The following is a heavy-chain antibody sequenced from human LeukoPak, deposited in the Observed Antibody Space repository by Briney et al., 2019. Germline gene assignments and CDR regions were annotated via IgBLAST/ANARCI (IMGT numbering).Heavy chain of an antibody. Sequence: ASVKVSCKASGYTFTGYYMHWVRQAPGQGLEWMGWINPNSGGTNYAQKFQGRVTMTRDTSISTAYMELSRLRSDDTAVYYCARAPRGTSSPTQVVAAGVFDYWGQGTLVTVSS. CDR2: INPNSGGT. V-gene: IGHV1-2*02. CDR3: ARAPRGTSSPTQVVAAGVFDY. J-gene: IGHJ4*02. D-gene: IGHD2-2*01. CDR1: GYTFTGYY.